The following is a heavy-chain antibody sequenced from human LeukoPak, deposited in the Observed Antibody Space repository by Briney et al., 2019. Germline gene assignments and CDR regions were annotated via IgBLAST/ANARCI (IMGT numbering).Heavy chain of an antibody. V-gene: IGHV3-23*01. D-gene: IGHD2/OR15-2a*01. Sequence: VGSLRLSCAASGMTFSNDAMSWGREAPGEGLEWGSAINGGGGSTFYADSAKGRFTISRDNSKNTLYLQINSLRAEDTAVYYCANTPTSYYWGQGTLVTVSS. CDR2: INGGGGST. CDR1: GMTFSNDA. J-gene: IGHJ4*02. CDR3: ANTPTSYY.